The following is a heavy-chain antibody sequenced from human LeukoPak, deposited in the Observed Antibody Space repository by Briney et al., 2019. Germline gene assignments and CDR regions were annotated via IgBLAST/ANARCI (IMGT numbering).Heavy chain of an antibody. CDR3: AKGTWELLSLYPFDY. CDR2: IKSKTDGGTT. CDR1: GFTFSNAW. Sequence: GGSLRLSCAASGFTFSNAWMTWVRQAPGKGLEWVGRIKSKTDGGTTDYAAPVKGRFTISRDDSKNTLYLQMNSLRAEDTAVYYCAKGTWELLSLYPFDYWGQGTLVTVSS. J-gene: IGHJ4*02. V-gene: IGHV3-15*01. D-gene: IGHD1-26*01.